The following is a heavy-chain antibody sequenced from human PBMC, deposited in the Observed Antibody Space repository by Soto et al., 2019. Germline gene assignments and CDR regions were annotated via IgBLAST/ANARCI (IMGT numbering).Heavy chain of an antibody. V-gene: IGHV1-18*01. Sequence: QVQLVQSGGEVKRPGASVKVSCKTSGYTFSNYGITWVRQAPGQPLEWLGWISLYSDSTNYAQKFQGRVSMTTDTSTTTAYMELRSLRSDDTAVYYCARVVPGAEAWFGPWGQVTLVTVSS. CDR3: ARVVPGAEAWFGP. D-gene: IGHD2-2*01. J-gene: IGHJ5*02. CDR1: GYTFSNYG. CDR2: ISLYSDST.